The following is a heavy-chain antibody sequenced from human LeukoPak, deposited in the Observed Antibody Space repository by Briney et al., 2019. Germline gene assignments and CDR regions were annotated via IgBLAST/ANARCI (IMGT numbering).Heavy chain of an antibody. CDR2: ISSNGGST. V-gene: IGHV3-64*01. CDR1: GFTFSSYA. J-gene: IGHJ4*02. Sequence: RGSLRLSCAASGFTFSSYAMHWVRQAPGKGLEYVSAISSNGGSTYYANSVKGRFTISRDNSKNTLYLQMGSLRAEDMAVYYCARDLAARGDYYFDYWGQGTLVTVSS. D-gene: IGHD6-6*01. CDR3: ARDLAARGDYYFDY.